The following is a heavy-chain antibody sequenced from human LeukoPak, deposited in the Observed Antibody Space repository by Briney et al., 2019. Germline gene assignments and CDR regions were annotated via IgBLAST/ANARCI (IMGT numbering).Heavy chain of an antibody. Sequence: GASVKVSCKASGYTFTSYGISWVRQAPGQGLEWMGWISAYNGNTNYAQKLQGRVTMTTDTSTSTAYMELRSLRSDDTAVYYCAKDHSGIAVAGTYYFDYWGQGTLVTVSS. CDR3: AKDHSGIAVAGTYYFDY. CDR2: ISAYNGNT. D-gene: IGHD6-19*01. J-gene: IGHJ4*02. V-gene: IGHV1-18*01. CDR1: GYTFTSYG.